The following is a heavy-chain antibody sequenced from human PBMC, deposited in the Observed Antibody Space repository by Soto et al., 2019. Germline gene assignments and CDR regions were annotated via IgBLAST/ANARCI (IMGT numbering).Heavy chain of an antibody. CDR3: ARPIRKYISGWGYYFEN. D-gene: IGHD6-19*01. CDR2: ISAYNGNT. J-gene: IGHJ4*02. V-gene: IGHV1-18*01. Sequence: GASVKVSCKASGYTFTSYGISWVRQAPGQGLEWMGWISAYNGNTNYAQKLQGRVTMTTDTSTSTAYMELRSLRSDDTAVYYCARPIRKYISGWGYYFENWGQGTPVTVSS. CDR1: GYTFTSYG.